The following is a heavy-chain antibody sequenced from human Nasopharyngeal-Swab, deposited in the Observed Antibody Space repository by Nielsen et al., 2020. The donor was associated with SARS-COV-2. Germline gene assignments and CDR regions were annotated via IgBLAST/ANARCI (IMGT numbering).Heavy chain of an antibody. CDR3: ARDSTLDY. CDR2: ISVSGDYT. Sequence: GESLKISCAASGFTFSTYAMTWVRQTPGRGLEWVSTISVSGDYTYYADSVKGRFTISRDNSKNTLYLQMNSLRAEDTAVYYCARDSTLDYWGQGTLVTVSS. D-gene: IGHD3-3*02. V-gene: IGHV3-23*01. CDR1: GFTFSTYA. J-gene: IGHJ4*02.